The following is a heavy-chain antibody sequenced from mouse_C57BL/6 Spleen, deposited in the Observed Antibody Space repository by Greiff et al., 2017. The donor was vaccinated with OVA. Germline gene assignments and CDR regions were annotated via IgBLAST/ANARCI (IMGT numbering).Heavy chain of an antibody. D-gene: IGHD1-1*01. Sequence: VQLVESGPELVKPGASVKLSCKASGYTFTSYDINWVKQRPGQGLEWIGWIYPRDGSTKYNEKFKGKATLTVDTSSSTAYMELHSLTSEDSAVYFCARGYYGSSYYAMDYWGQGTSVTVSS. J-gene: IGHJ4*01. CDR3: ARGYYGSSYYAMDY. CDR2: IYPRDGST. CDR1: GYTFTSYD. V-gene: IGHV1-85*01.